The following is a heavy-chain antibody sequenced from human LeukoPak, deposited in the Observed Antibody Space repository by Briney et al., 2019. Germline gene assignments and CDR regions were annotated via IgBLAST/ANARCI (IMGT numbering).Heavy chain of an antibody. Sequence: KSSETLSLTCAVYGGSFSGYYWSWLRQPPGKGLEWIGEINHSGSTNYNPSLKSRVTISVDTYKNQFSLKLSSVTAADTAVYFCARGPPTDYYDSSGFYYVFDYWGQGTLVTVSS. CDR3: ARGPPTDYYDSSGFYYVFDY. V-gene: IGHV4-34*01. CDR1: GGSFSGYY. CDR2: INHSGST. J-gene: IGHJ4*02. D-gene: IGHD3-22*01.